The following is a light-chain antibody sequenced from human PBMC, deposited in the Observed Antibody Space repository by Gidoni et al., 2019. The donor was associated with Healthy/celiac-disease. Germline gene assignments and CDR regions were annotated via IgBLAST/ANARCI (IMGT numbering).Light chain of an antibody. Sequence: PGERVTLSCRASQSVSSSYLTWYQQTPGQAPRLLIYGASTRATSIPARFSGSGSGTDFTLTISSLQPEDFAVYYCQQDYNLGAFGPGTKVEIK. CDR1: QSVSSSY. CDR2: GAS. CDR3: QQDYNLGA. V-gene: IGKV3D-7*01. J-gene: IGKJ3*01.